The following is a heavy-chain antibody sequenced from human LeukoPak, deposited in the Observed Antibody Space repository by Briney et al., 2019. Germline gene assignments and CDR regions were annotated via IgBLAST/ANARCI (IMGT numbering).Heavy chain of an antibody. D-gene: IGHD3-3*01. CDR1: GYTFTSYG. J-gene: IGHJ4*02. V-gene: IGHV1-2*02. CDR3: ARENPGVPFDY. CDR2: INPNSGDT. Sequence: ASVKVSCKASGYTFTSYGISWVRQAPGQGLEWMGWINPNSGDTNYAQKFQARVTMTRDTSINTAYMELSGLKSDDTAVYFCARENPGVPFDYWGQGTLVTVSS.